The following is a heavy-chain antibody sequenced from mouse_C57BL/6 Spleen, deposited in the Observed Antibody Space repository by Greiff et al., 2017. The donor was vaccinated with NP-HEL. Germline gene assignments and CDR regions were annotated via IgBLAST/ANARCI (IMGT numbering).Heavy chain of an antibody. D-gene: IGHD1-1*01. CDR3: ARGGGSSRAWFAY. Sequence: VKLMESGAELVKPGASVKISCKASGYAFSSYWMNWVKQRPGKGLEWIGQIYPGDGDTNYNGKFQGKATLTADKASSTAYMQLSSLTSEDSAVYFCARGGGSSRAWFAYWGQGTLVTVSA. CDR1: GYAFSSYW. CDR2: IYPGDGDT. J-gene: IGHJ3*01. V-gene: IGHV1-80*01.